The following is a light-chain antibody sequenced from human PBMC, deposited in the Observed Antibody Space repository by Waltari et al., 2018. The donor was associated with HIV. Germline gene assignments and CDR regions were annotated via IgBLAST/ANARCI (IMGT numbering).Light chain of an antibody. CDR3: AAWVDSLSVV. Sequence: QSVLTQPPSASGTPGQRVTISCSGSSPNNGSNYVSWYQQLPGTAPKLLIYRNNQRPSGVPDRFSGSKSGTSASLAISGLRSEDEADYYCAAWVDSLSVVFGGGTKLTVL. V-gene: IGLV1-47*01. J-gene: IGLJ2*01. CDR1: SPNNGSNY. CDR2: RNN.